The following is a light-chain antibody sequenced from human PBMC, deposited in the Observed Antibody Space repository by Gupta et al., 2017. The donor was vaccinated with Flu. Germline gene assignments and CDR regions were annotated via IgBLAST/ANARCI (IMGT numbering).Light chain of an antibody. CDR3: LQDYNYPFT. V-gene: IGKV1-6*01. Sequence: GDRVTITCRASQGIRNDLGWYQQKPGKAPKLLIYAASSLQSGVPSRFSGSGSGTDFTLTISSLQPEDFATYYCLQDYNYPFTFGPGTKVDIK. CDR2: AAS. J-gene: IGKJ3*01. CDR1: QGIRND.